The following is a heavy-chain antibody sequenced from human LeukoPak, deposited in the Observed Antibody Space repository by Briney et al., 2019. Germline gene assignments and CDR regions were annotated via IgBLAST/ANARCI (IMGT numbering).Heavy chain of an antibody. V-gene: IGHV3-9*01. Sequence: GRSLRLSCAASGFTFDDYAMHWVRQAPGKGLEWVSGITWNSGNTDYADSVKGRFAISRDNAKNSLYLQMNNLRSEDTALYYCAKVPGGGLTPHFDFWGQGTLVTVSS. CDR3: AKVPGGGLTPHFDF. J-gene: IGHJ4*02. CDR1: GFTFDDYA. D-gene: IGHD3-10*01. CDR2: ITWNSGNT.